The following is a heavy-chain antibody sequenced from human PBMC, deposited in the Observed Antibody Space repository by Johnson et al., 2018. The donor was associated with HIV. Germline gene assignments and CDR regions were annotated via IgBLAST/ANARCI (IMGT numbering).Heavy chain of an antibody. Sequence: VQLVESGGGLVKPGGSLRLSCAASEFTFSNAWMSWVRQAPGKGLEWVGRIKSKTDGGTTDYAAPVKGRFSISKDNSKNTLYLQMNSLKIEDTAVYYCAKIKSWELLGAFDIWGQGTMVTVSS. CDR2: IKSKTDGGTT. J-gene: IGHJ3*02. V-gene: IGHV3-15*01. CDR3: AKIKSWELLGAFDI. CDR1: EFTFSNAW. D-gene: IGHD1-26*01.